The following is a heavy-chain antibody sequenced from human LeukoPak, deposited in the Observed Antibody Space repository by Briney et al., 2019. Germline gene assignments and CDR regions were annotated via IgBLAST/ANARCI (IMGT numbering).Heavy chain of an antibody. CDR2: THYSGST. CDR3: ARGAAGTGAADY. V-gene: IGHV4-59*01. CDR1: GGPISSYY. Sequence: SETLSLTCTVSGGPISSYYWSWIRQPPGKGLEWIGYTHYSGSTKYNPSLKSRLTISVDSSKNQFSLRLSSVTAADTAVYFCARGAAGTGAADYWGQGTLVTVSS. D-gene: IGHD6-13*01. J-gene: IGHJ4*02.